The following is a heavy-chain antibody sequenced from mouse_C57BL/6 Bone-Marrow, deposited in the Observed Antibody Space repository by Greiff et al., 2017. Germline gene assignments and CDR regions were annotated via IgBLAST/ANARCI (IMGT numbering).Heavy chain of an antibody. CDR3: ARWDGSSGWFAY. J-gene: IGHJ3*01. CDR2: INPNYGTT. D-gene: IGHD1-1*01. Sequence: VQLQQPGPELVKPGASVKMSCKASGYSFTDYNMNWVKQRNGKSLEWIGEINPNYGTTSYNQKFKGKATLTVDQSSSTAYMQLNSLPSDDAAVYYCARWDGSSGWFAYWGQGTLVTVSA. V-gene: IGHV1-39*01. CDR1: GYSFTDYN.